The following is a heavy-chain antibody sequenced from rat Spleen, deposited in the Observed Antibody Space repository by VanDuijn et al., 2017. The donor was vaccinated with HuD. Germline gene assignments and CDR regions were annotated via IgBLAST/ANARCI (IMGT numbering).Heavy chain of an antibody. J-gene: IGHJ2*01. CDR1: GYSISNYY. Sequence: EVQLQESGPGLVKPSQSLSLTCSVTGYSISNYYWGWIRKFPGNKMEWMGYIDKSGSTSYNPSLKSRISITRDTSKNQFFLQLNSVTTGDTATYYCARGPVDYWGQGVMVTVSS. CDR2: IDKSGST. CDR3: ARGPVDY. V-gene: IGHV3-1*01.